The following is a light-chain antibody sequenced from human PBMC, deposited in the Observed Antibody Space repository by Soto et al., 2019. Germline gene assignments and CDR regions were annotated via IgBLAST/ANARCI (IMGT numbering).Light chain of an antibody. J-gene: IGLJ2*01. Sequence: QSALTQPRSVSGSPGQSXXXXCXXTSSDVGXXXYVSWYQQHPGKAPKLMIYDVSKRPSGVXDRFSGSKSGNTASLTISGLXAEDEADYYCCSYAGSYTLVFGGGTKVTVL. CDR2: DVS. CDR3: CSYAGSYTLV. V-gene: IGLV2-11*01. CDR1: SSDVGXXXY.